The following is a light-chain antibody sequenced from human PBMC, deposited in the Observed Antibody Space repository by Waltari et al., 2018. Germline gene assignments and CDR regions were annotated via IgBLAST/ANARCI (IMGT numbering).Light chain of an antibody. CDR3: SSYTTSRTWV. V-gene: IGLV2-14*03. CDR1: SSDIGSQIH. CDR2: EVT. J-gene: IGLJ3*02. Sequence: QSALTQPASVSGSPGQSITTSCTGTSSDIGSQIHVCWYQQHPGKAPKLMIFEVTNRPSGVSNRFSGSKSGNTASLTISGLQAEDEADYYCSSYTTSRTWVFGGGTKLTVL.